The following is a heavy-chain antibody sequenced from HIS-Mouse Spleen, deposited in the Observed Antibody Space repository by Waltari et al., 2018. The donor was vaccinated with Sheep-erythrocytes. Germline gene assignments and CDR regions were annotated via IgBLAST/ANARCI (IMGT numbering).Heavy chain of an antibody. CDR1: GFTFSSYA. CDR3: ARGAFDI. CDR2: IAYDGSNK. J-gene: IGHJ3*02. V-gene: IGHV3-30-3*01. Sequence: QVQLVESGGGVVQPGRSLRLSCAASGFTFSSYAMHWVRQAPGKGMEWVAVIAYDGSNKYYADSGKVRFTISRDNSKNTLYLQMNSLRAEDTAVYYCARGAFDIWGQGTMVTVSS.